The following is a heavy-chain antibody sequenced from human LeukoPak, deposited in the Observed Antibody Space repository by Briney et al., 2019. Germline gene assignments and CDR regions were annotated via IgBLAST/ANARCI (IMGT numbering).Heavy chain of an antibody. CDR1: GFRFNTYW. V-gene: IGHV3-30*02. CDR2: IRYDGSNK. J-gene: IGHJ6*03. CDR3: ARGGSGYSGYYGDYMDV. Sequence: PGGSLRLSCAASGFRFNTYWMSWVRQAPGKGLEWVAFIRYDGSNKYYADSVKGRFTISRDNAKNSLYLQMNSLRAEDTALYYCARGGSGYSGYYGDYMDVWGKGTTVTVSS. D-gene: IGHD5-12*01.